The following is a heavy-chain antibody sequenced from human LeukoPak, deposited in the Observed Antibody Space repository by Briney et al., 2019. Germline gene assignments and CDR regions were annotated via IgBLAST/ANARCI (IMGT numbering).Heavy chain of an antibody. CDR3: ATSENPVAIPIT. D-gene: IGHD2-21*01. CDR1: GGTFITSG. CDR2: VIPVFGTS. Sequence: ASVKVSCKASGGTFITSGVNWVRQAPGQRLEWVGYVIPVFGTSNYAEKFQDRVTITADESTSTAYMELRSLRSEDTAVYYCATSENPVAIPITWGQGTLVSVSS. V-gene: IGHV1-69*13. J-gene: IGHJ5*02.